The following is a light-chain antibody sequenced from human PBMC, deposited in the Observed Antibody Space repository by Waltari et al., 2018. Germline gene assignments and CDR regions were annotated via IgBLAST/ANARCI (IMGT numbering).Light chain of an antibody. CDR3: QQRSNWPRT. V-gene: IGKV3-11*01. CDR1: QSVTNA. J-gene: IGKJ1*01. Sequence: EIVLTQSPDTLSLSPGVRATLSCRASQSVTNALAWYQQKPGQAPRLLIYSASNRATGVPARFSGSGSGTDFTLTISSLEPEDFAVYYCQQRSNWPRTFGQGTKVEIK. CDR2: SAS.